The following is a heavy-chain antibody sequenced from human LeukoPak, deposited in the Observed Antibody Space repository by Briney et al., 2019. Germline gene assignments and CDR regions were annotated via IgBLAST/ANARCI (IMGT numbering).Heavy chain of an antibody. CDR1: GGTFRNSA. V-gene: IGHV1-69*13. CDR3: ARGEVPPHYFDS. CDR2: IIPIFGTA. Sequence: SVKVSCKASGGTFRNSAISWVRQAPGQGLEWVGGIIPIFGTANYAQRFQGRVTITADESTTTAYMEVSSLRSEDTAVYYCARGEVPPHYFDSWGQGTLVTVSS. J-gene: IGHJ4*02.